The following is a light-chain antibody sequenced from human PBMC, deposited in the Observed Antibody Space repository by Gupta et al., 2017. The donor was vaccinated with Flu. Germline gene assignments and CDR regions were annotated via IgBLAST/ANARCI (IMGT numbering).Light chain of an antibody. CDR3: CSYAGSYTNYV. V-gene: IGLV2-11*01. CDR1: LSDFGGYNY. Sequence: QSALTQPRSVSGSPGQSVAISCTGTLSDFGGYNYVSWYQQHPGKAPKLLISDVTKRPSGVPDRFSGSKSGNTASLTISGLQAEDEADYYCCSYAGSYTNYVFGTGTEVTVL. CDR2: DVT. J-gene: IGLJ1*01.